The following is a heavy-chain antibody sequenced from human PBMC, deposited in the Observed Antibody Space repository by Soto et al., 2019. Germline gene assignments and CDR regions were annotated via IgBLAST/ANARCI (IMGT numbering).Heavy chain of an antibody. CDR1: GGSISSYY. CDR2: IYYSGIT. D-gene: IGHD7-27*01. CDR3: ARGAWASAFDI. V-gene: IGHV4-59*08. J-gene: IGHJ3*02. Sequence: QVQLQESGPGLVKPSETLSLTCTVSGGSISSYYWSWIRQPPGKGLEWIGYIYYSGITNYNPSLKSRVPISVETSKHQFSLKRSSVTAADADVYYCARGAWASAFDIWGQGTMVTVSS.